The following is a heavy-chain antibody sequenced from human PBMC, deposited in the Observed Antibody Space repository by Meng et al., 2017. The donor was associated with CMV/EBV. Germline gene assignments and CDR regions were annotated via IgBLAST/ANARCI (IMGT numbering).Heavy chain of an antibody. V-gene: IGHV2-5*02. Sequence: QVTLKGSCPTLVKPTQTLTLTCTFPWFILSTRGVGVGWIRQPPGKALEWLALIYWDDDKRYSPSLKSRLTITKDTSKNQVVLTMTNMDPVDTATYYCARGGLRGFDYWGQGTLVTVSS. CDR3: ARGGLRGFDY. CDR1: WFILSTRGVG. D-gene: IGHD4-17*01. J-gene: IGHJ4*02. CDR2: IYWDDDK.